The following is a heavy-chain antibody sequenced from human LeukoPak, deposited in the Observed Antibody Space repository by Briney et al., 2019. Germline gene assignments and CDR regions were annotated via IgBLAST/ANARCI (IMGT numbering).Heavy chain of an antibody. CDR2: INHSGST. V-gene: IGHV4-34*01. D-gene: IGHD6-13*01. CDR1: GGSFSGYY. CDR3: ARGPRKAGIAAVYFDY. Sequence: PSETLSLTXAVYGGSFSGYYWSWIRQPPGKGVEWIGEINHSGSTNYNPSLKSRVTISVDTSKNQFSLKLSSVTAADTAVYYCARGPRKAGIAAVYFDYWGQGTLVTVSS. J-gene: IGHJ4*02.